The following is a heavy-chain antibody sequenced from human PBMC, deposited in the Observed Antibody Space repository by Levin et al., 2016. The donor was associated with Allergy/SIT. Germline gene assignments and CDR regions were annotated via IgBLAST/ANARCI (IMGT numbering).Heavy chain of an antibody. CDR2: IDPSDSYT. V-gene: IGHV5-10-1*01. CDR3: ARSLYSHSWYNAFDM. D-gene: IGHD5-12*01. J-gene: IGHJ3*02. Sequence: VRQMPGKGLEWMGRIDPSDSYTNYSPSFQGHVTMSADKSISTAYLHWSSLKASDTAMYYCARSLYSHSWYNAFDMWGQGTMVTVSS.